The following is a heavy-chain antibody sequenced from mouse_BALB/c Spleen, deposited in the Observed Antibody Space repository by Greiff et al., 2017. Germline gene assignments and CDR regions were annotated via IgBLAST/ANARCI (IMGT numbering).Heavy chain of an antibody. D-gene: IGHD2-3*01. V-gene: IGHV3-8*02. CDR3: ARYTLSYDGYYWYFDV. CDR1: GDSITSGY. Sequence: EVQLQESGPSLVKPSQTLSLTCSVTGDSITSGYWNWIRKFPGNKLEYMGYISYSGSTYYNPSLKSRISITRDTSKNQYYLQLNSVTTEDTATYYCARYTLSYDGYYWYFDVWGAGTTVTVSS. J-gene: IGHJ1*01. CDR2: ISYSGST.